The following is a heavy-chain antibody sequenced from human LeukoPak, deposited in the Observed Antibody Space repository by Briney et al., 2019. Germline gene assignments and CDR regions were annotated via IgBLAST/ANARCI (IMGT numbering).Heavy chain of an antibody. CDR1: GFTFSSYS. D-gene: IGHD6-19*01. J-gene: IGHJ4*02. V-gene: IGHV3-66*01. CDR3: ASPGYSSGQSLGY. CDR2: IYSGGST. Sequence: PGGSLRLSCAASGFTFSSYSMNWVRQAPGKGLEWVSVIYSGGSTYYADSVKGRFTISRDNSKNTLYLQMNSLRAEDTAVYYCASPGYSSGQSLGYWGQGTLVTVSS.